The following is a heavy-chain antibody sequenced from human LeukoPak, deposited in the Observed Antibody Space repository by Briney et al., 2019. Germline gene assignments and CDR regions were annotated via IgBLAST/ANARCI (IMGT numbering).Heavy chain of an antibody. Sequence: GGSLRLSCAASGFTFSTYNMNWVRQAPGKGLEWVSYISSSSSTIYYADSVKGRFTISRDNSKNTLYLQMNSLRAEDTAVYYCAKDLGDGYNYNYYYGMDVWGQGTTVTVSS. CDR1: GFTFSTYN. J-gene: IGHJ6*02. CDR3: AKDLGDGYNYNYYYGMDV. V-gene: IGHV3-48*01. CDR2: ISSSSSTI. D-gene: IGHD5-24*01.